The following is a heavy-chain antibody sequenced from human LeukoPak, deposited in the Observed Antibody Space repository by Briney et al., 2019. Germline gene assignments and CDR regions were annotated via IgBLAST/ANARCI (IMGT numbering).Heavy chain of an antibody. CDR1: GYTFTRYY. CDR2: INPNSGGT. V-gene: IGHV1-2*02. Sequence: ASVTVSCKASGYTFTRYYMHWVRQAPAQGLEWMGWINPNSGGTNYAQKFQGRVTMTRYTSISTAYMELSRLRSDDTAVDYCARAPDIVVVTAIPFDYWGQGTLVTVSS. J-gene: IGHJ4*02. CDR3: ARAPDIVVVTAIPFDY. D-gene: IGHD2-21*02.